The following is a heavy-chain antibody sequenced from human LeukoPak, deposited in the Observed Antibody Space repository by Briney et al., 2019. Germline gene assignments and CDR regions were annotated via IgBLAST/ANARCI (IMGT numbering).Heavy chain of an antibody. Sequence: SGPTLVNPTQTLTLTCTFSGFSLSTSGVGVGWIRQPPGKALEWLALIYWDDDKRYNPSLKNRLTITKDTSKNQVVLTMTNMDPVDAATYYCAHRRGGMQYFDNWGQGTLVTVSS. D-gene: IGHD3-16*01. CDR3: AHRRGGMQYFDN. CDR2: IYWDDDK. J-gene: IGHJ4*02. CDR1: GFSLSTSGVG. V-gene: IGHV2-5*02.